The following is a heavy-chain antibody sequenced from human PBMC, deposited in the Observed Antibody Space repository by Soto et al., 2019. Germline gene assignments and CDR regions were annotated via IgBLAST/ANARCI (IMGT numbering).Heavy chain of an antibody. CDR3: TTGPYRFEYSSSPRAFDI. V-gene: IGHV3-15*01. CDR2: IKSKTDGGTT. J-gene: IGHJ3*02. Sequence: GGSLRLSCAASGFTFSNAWMSWVRQAPGKGLERVGRIKSKTDGGTTDYAAPVKGRFTISRDDSKNTLYLQMNSLKTEDTAVYYCTTGPYRFEYSSSPRAFDIWGQGTMVTVSS. CDR1: GFTFSNAW. D-gene: IGHD6-6*01.